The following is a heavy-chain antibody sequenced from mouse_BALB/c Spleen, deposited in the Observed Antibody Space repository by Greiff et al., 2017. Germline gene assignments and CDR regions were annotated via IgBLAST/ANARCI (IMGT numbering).Heavy chain of an antibody. CDR1: GYSITSDYA. J-gene: IGHJ4*01. Sequence: VQLQQSGPGLVKPSQSLSLTCTVTGYSITSDYAWNWIRQFPGNQLEWMGYISYSGSTSYNPSLKSRISITRDTSKNQFFLQLNSVTTEDTATYYCARPGYYDAMDYWGQGTSVTVSS. CDR3: ARPGYYDAMDY. CDR2: ISYSGST. V-gene: IGHV3-2*02. D-gene: IGHD2-2*01.